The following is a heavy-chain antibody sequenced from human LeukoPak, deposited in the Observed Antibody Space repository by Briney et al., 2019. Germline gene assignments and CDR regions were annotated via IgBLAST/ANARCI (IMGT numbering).Heavy chain of an antibody. J-gene: IGHJ5*02. CDR1: GYTFNTYG. Sequence: ASVKVSCKASGYTFNTYGITWVRQAPGQGLEWMGWINPNSGGTNYAQKFQGRVTMTRDTSISTAYMELSRLRSDDTAVYYCARDRGYSYGYPGWFDPWGQGTLVTVSS. D-gene: IGHD5-18*01. V-gene: IGHV1-2*02. CDR2: INPNSGGT. CDR3: ARDRGYSYGYPGWFDP.